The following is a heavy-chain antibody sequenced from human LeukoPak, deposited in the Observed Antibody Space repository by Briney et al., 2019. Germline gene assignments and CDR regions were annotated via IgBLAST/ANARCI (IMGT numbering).Heavy chain of an antibody. D-gene: IGHD3-22*01. V-gene: IGHV5-51*01. J-gene: IGHJ4*02. CDR1: GYIFTSYW. CDR2: IYPGDSDT. Sequence: GESLKISWKGSGYIFTSYWIGWVRQMPAKGLESMGIIYPGDSDTRYSPSVQRQVTISADKSISTAYLQWSSLKASDTAMYYCATIGPYYYDSSGYLVPPFDYWGQGPLVTVSS. CDR3: ATIGPYYYDSSGYLVPPFDY.